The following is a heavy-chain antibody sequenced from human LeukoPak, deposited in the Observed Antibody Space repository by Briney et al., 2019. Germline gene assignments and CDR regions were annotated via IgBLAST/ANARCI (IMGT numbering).Heavy chain of an antibody. V-gene: IGHV1-69*05. CDR1: GGTFSSYA. CDR3: ARDDVDTAMVAVRGVY. CDR2: IIAIFGTA. J-gene: IGHJ4*02. D-gene: IGHD5-18*01. Sequence: SVKVSCKASGGTFSSYAISWVRQAPGQGLEWMGGIIAIFGTANYAQKFQGRVTITTDESTSTAYMELSSLRSEDTALYYCARDDVDTAMVAVRGVYWGQGTLVTVSS.